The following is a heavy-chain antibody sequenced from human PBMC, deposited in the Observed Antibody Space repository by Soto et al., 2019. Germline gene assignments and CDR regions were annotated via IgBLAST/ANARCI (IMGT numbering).Heavy chain of an antibody. D-gene: IGHD5-18*01. CDR3: ARGYNFDY. V-gene: IGHV1-3*04. CDR2: INTGNGNT. Sequence: ASVKVSCKASGYTFTDYAMHWVRQAPGQRLEWMGWINTGNGNTKYSQKFQGRVIITRDTSASTAYMEVSSLKSEDTAVYYCARGYNFDYWGQGTLVTVSS. CDR1: GYTFTDYA. J-gene: IGHJ4*02.